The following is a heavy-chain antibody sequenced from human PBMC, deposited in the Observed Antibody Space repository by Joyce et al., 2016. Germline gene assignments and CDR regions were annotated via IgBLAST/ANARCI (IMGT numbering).Heavy chain of an antibody. Sequence: QLQLQESGPGLVKASETLSLTCTVSGGSVDGSNYYWGWIRQPPGKGLEWIGCVYYSGSTYYTPSLKRRVSMSVDASKNEFSLKLRSLTAADTAVYFCARQGPTVTWDYWGQGALVTVAS. CDR2: VYYSGST. CDR1: GGSVDGSNYY. CDR3: ARQGPTVTWDY. D-gene: IGHD4-17*01. J-gene: IGHJ4*02. V-gene: IGHV4-39*01.